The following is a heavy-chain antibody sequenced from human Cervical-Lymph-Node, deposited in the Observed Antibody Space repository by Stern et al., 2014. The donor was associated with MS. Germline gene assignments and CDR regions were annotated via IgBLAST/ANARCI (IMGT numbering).Heavy chain of an antibody. CDR2: INYSGSA. D-gene: IGHD3-10*01. J-gene: IGHJ4*02. Sequence: QLQLQESGPGLVKPSETLSLTCTVSGDSISNYYWSWIRQPPGKGLEWIGYINYSGSANYNPSLKSRVTISVDTAKNLLSLKLNSVTAADTAVYYCATVGSWGQGTLVTVSS. CDR1: GDSISNYY. V-gene: IGHV4-59*01. CDR3: ATVGS.